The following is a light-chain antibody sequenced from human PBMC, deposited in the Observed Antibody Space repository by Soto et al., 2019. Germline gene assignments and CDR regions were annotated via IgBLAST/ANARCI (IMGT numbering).Light chain of an antibody. CDR1: QSVSSN. V-gene: IGKV3-15*01. J-gene: IGKJ4*01. CDR3: QQYNNGPPLT. CDR2: GAS. Sequence: EIVMTQSPATLSVSPGERATLSCRASQSVSSNLAWYQQKPGQAPRLLIYGASTRATGIPARFSGSGSGTEFTLTISSLQSEDFAGYYCQQYNNGPPLTFGGGTKVEIK.